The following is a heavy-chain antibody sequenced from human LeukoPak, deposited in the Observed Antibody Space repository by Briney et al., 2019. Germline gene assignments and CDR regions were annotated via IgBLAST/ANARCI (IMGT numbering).Heavy chain of an antibody. D-gene: IGHD6-19*01. V-gene: IGHV1-2*04. CDR3: ARLQGPYSSGWAFDY. J-gene: IGHJ4*02. CDR1: GYTFTGYY. Sequence: ASVKVSCKASGYTFTGYYMHWVRQAPGQGLEWMGWINPNSGGTNYAQKFQGWVTMTRDTSISTAYMELSRLRSDDTAVYYCARLQGPYSSGWAFDYRGQGTLVTVSS. CDR2: INPNSGGT.